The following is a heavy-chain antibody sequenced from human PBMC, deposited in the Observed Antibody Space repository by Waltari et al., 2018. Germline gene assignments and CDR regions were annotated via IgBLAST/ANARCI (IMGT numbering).Heavy chain of an antibody. CDR1: GGSFSGYY. J-gene: IGHJ3*02. CDR3: ARVGLVRPVRRGFDI. D-gene: IGHD3-10*01. CDR2: INHSAST. V-gene: IGHV4-34*01. Sequence: QVQLQQWGAGLLKPSETLSLTCAVYGGSFSGYYWSWIRQPPGKGLEWIGEINHSASTNSNPSLKRRVTISVDTSKSQFSRKLSSVTAADTAVYYCARVGLVRPVRRGFDIWGQGTMVTVSS.